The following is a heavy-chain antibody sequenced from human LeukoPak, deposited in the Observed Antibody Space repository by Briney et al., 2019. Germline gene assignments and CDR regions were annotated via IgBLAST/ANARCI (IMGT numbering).Heavy chain of an antibody. Sequence: SETLSLTCTVSGGSISSYYWSWIRQPPGMGLEWIGFIYYSGSTNYNPSLKSRVTISVDTSKNQFSLKLSSVTAADTAVYYCARGTFDYGDYYFDYWGQGTLVTVSS. J-gene: IGHJ4*02. CDR1: GGSISSYY. CDR2: IYYSGST. CDR3: ARGTFDYGDYYFDY. D-gene: IGHD4-17*01. V-gene: IGHV4-59*01.